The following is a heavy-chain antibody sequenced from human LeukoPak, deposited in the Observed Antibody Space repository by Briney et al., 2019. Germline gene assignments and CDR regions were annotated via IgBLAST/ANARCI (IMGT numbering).Heavy chain of an antibody. CDR3: ARDRYTYGLIAN. J-gene: IGHJ4*02. D-gene: IGHD5-18*01. CDR1: GFTFTDYE. V-gene: IGHV3-48*03. Sequence: GGSLILSCAASGFTFTDYEMNCVRQPPGKGLVGVSYISVSGSTIYSADSVKGRFTISRDNSKYSLYLQMSSLRAEDTAIYYCARDRYTYGLIANWGQGTLVTVSS. CDR2: ISVSGSTI.